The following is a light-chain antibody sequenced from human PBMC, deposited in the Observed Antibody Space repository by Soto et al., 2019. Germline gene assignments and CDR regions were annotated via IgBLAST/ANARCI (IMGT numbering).Light chain of an antibody. CDR2: DAS. Sequence: EIVMTQSPAALSVSPGERATLSCRASQSVSSNLAWYQQKPGQAPRLLIYDASTRATGIPARFSGSGSGTEFPLTISSLQSEDFAVYYCQQYDNWPLTFGGGTKVEIK. V-gene: IGKV3-15*01. CDR3: QQYDNWPLT. CDR1: QSVSSN. J-gene: IGKJ4*01.